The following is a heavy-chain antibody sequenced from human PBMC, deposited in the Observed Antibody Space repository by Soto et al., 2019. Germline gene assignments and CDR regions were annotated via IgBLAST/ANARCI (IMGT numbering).Heavy chain of an antibody. D-gene: IGHD3-22*01. CDR2: IYYSGTT. CDR1: DGSISSSSYY. CDR3: ARLQSFHSSFYLVH. Sequence: PSETSSLTCTVSDGSISSSSYYWGWIRQPPGKGLEWIGSIYYSGTTYYNPSLKSRVTISVDTSKNQFSLKLSSVTAADTAVFYCARLQSFHSSFYLVHWVQATLVT. J-gene: IGHJ4*02. V-gene: IGHV4-39*05.